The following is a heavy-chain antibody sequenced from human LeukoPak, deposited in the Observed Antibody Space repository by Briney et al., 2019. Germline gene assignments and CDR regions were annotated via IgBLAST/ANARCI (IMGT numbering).Heavy chain of an antibody. Sequence: GSLRLSCAASGFTFSSYSMNWVRLAPGKGLEWVSSISSSSSYIYYADSVKGRFTISRDNAKNSLYLQMNSLRAEDTAVYYCARVVAVVTGQGGFDSWGQGTMVTVSS. D-gene: IGHD4-23*01. CDR3: ARVVAVVTGQGGFDS. V-gene: IGHV3-21*01. CDR2: ISSSSSYI. J-gene: IGHJ3*02. CDR1: GFTFSSYS.